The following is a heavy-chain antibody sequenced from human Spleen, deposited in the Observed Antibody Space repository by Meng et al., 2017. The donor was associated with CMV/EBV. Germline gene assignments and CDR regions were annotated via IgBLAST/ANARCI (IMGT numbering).Heavy chain of an antibody. CDR2: IRGDGRGT. V-gene: IGHV3-74*01. D-gene: IGHD3-3*02. CDR3: ARSISGLLEYGMDV. Sequence: GGSLRLSCAASGFTFSSYWMHWVRQAPGKGLVWVSRIRGDGRGTDFADSVKGRFTISRDNAEKTLYLQMSSLRDDDTAVYYCARSISGLLEYGMDVWGRGTTVTVSS. CDR1: GFTFSSYW. J-gene: IGHJ6*02.